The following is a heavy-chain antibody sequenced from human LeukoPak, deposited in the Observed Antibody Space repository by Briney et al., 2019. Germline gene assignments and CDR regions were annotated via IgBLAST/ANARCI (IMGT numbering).Heavy chain of an antibody. D-gene: IGHD2-15*01. V-gene: IGHV1-2*02. Sequence: GASVKVSCKASGYTFTGYYMHWVRQAPGQGLEWMGWINPNSGGTNYAQKFQGRVTMTRDTSISTAYMELSRLRSDDTAVYYCASPAYCSGGSCYFSFDYWGQGTLVTVSS. CDR1: GYTFTGYY. CDR2: INPNSGGT. CDR3: ASPAYCSGGSCYFSFDY. J-gene: IGHJ4*02.